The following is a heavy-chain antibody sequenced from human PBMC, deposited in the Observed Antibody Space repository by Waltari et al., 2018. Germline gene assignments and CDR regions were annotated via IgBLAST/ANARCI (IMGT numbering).Heavy chain of an antibody. V-gene: IGHV3-74*01. CDR3: ARGLGDY. Sequence: EVQLVESGGGLVQLGGSLRLSCAASGFTFSGYWMPWVRQVPGKGLVWVSRINSDGSLISYADSVKGRFTISRDNAKNTLYLQTNSLRGEDTAVYYCARGLGDYWGQGTLVTVSS. D-gene: IGHD3-16*01. CDR2: INSDGSLI. J-gene: IGHJ4*02. CDR1: GFTFSGYW.